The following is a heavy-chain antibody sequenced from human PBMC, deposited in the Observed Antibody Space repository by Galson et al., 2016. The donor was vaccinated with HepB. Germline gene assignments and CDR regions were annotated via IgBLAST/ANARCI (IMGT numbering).Heavy chain of an antibody. CDR1: GFTFGDYA. D-gene: IGHD3/OR15-3a*01. J-gene: IGHJ4*02. CDR2: IRSRVYGGAS. V-gene: IGHV3-49*04. CDR3: VREVPYHLWTGYSSRVFSSPAYYLDY. Sequence: SLRLSCATSGFTFGDYALSWVRQAPGKGLQWVGFIRSRVYGGASEYAASVRGRFTISRDDSETIAYLQMNSLKTEDTGVYYCVREVPYHLWTGYSSRVFSSPAYYLDYWGQGTLVTVSS.